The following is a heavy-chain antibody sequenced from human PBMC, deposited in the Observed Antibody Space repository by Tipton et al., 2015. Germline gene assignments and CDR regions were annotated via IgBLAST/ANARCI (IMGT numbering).Heavy chain of an antibody. V-gene: IGHV4-59*02. D-gene: IGHD2-15*01. J-gene: IGHJ5*02. Sequence: TLSLTCNVSSRTVIGYYWNWIRQPPGQGLEWIGYIYYSGSAHYNPSLKSRVTISVDTSKNQFSLKLSSVTAADTAVYYCARGGNNWFDPWGQGTLVTVSS. CDR3: ARGGNNWFDP. CDR1: SRTVIGYY. CDR2: IYYSGSA.